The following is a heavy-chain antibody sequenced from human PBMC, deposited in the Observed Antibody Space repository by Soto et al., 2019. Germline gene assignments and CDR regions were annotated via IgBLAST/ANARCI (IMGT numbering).Heavy chain of an antibody. Sequence: GASVKVSCKASGYTFTSYGISWVRQAPGQGLEWMGWISASNGNTNYAQKLQGRVTMTTDTSTSTAYMELRSLRSDDTAVYYCAISPNPKQQLDYWGQGTLVTVSS. CDR2: ISASNGNT. D-gene: IGHD6-13*01. V-gene: IGHV1-18*01. J-gene: IGHJ4*02. CDR3: AISPNPKQQLDY. CDR1: GYTFTSYG.